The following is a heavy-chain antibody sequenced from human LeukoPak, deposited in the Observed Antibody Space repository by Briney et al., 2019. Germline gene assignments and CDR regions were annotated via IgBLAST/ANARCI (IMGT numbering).Heavy chain of an antibody. CDR3: ARAPTGRDFDY. V-gene: IGHV4-34*01. J-gene: IGHJ4*02. CDR1: GGSFSGYY. D-gene: IGHD1-1*01. CDR2: INHSGST. Sequence: SETLSLTCAVDGGSFSGYYWNWIRQPPGKGLEWIGEINHSGSTNYNPSLKSRVTMSVDTSKNQFSLKLSSVTAADTAVYYCARAPTGRDFDYWGQGTLVTVSS.